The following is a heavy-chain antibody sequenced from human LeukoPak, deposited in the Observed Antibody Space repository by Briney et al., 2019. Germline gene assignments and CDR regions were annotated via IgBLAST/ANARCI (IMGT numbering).Heavy chain of an antibody. CDR2: ISYDGSNK. Sequence: GGSLRLSYVPSEFILRDYWVTWVRQAPGKGLEWVAVISYDGSNKYYADSVKGRFTISRDNSKNTLYLQMNSLRAEDTAVYYCARDKSGTPDYWGQGTLVTVSS. CDR1: EFILRDYW. J-gene: IGHJ4*02. V-gene: IGHV3-30-3*01. D-gene: IGHD1-1*01. CDR3: ARDKSGTPDY.